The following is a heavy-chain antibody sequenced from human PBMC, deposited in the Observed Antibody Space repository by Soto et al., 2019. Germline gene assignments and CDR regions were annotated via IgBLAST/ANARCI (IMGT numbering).Heavy chain of an antibody. J-gene: IGHJ6*02. CDR3: ARDLGPGGITGTTSRYNYNGMDI. V-gene: IGHV3-23*01. CDR1: GFNFTNHV. CDR2: ISNSDDVG. D-gene: IGHD1-7*01. Sequence: EVQLLESGGGLVQPRRSLRLSCSASGFNFTNHVINWVRQAPGKSLEWVSSISNSDDVGFYADSVRGRFLVSRDISTNSVYLQMNYLRVEDTAVYYCARDLGPGGITGTTSRYNYNGMDIWGQGTTVTVSS.